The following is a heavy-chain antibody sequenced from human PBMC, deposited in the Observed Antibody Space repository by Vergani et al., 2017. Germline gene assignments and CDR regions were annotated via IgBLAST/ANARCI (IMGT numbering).Heavy chain of an antibody. CDR3: ARLFFAAMVTPYNWFDP. D-gene: IGHD5-18*01. Sequence: QVQLQESGPGLVKPSETLSLTCTVSGGSVSSGSYYWGWIRQPPGKGLEWIGSIYYSGSTYYNPSLKSRVTISVDTSKNQFSLKLSSVTAADTAVYYCARLFFAAMVTPYNWFDPWGQGTLVTVSS. CDR1: GGSVSSGSYY. CDR2: IYYSGST. J-gene: IGHJ5*02. V-gene: IGHV4-39*01.